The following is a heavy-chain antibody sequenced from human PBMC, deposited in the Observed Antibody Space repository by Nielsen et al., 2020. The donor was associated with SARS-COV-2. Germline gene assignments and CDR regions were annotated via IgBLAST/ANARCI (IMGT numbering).Heavy chain of an antibody. D-gene: IGHD3-10*01. CDR1: GFTFNIYA. CDR2: VSASGGST. V-gene: IGHV3-23*01. CDR3: AKDGVVRGDALDL. Sequence: GESLKISCAASGFTFNIYAMAWVRRAPGRGLQWDTGVSASGGSTYYTDSVKGRFSISRDNSKNTLFLQMHSLRVEDTALYYCAKDGVVRGDALDLWGQGTMVTVSS. J-gene: IGHJ3*01.